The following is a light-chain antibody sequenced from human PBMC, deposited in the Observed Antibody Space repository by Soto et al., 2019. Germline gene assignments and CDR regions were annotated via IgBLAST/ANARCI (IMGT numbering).Light chain of an antibody. V-gene: IGLV2-14*03. CDR1: SSDVGGYDY. Sequence: QSALTQPASVSGSPGQSITISCTGSSSDVGGYDYVCWYQQYPGKAPKLIIYAVTDLPSGVSNRFSGSKSGNTASLIISGLQAEDEADYYCSSYTTSSTVIFGGGTKLTVL. CDR3: SSYTTSSTVI. CDR2: AVT. J-gene: IGLJ2*01.